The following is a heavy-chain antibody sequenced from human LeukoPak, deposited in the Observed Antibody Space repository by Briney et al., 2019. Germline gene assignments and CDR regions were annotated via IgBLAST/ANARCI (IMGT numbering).Heavy chain of an antibody. CDR2: INHSGST. CDR3: ARRQWLRPWDY. V-gene: IGHV4-34*01. Sequence: SKTLSLTCAVYGGSFSGYYWSWIRQPPGKGLEWIGEINHSGSTNYNPSLKSRVTISVDTSKNQFSLKLSTVTAADTPVYYWARRQWLRPWDYWGQGTLVTVSS. D-gene: IGHD5-12*01. CDR1: GGSFSGYY. J-gene: IGHJ4*02.